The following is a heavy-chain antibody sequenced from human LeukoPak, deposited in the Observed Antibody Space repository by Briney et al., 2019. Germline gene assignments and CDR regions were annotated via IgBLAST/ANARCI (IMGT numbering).Heavy chain of an antibody. CDR2: IYYSGST. CDR1: GGSISSGGYY. V-gene: IGHV4-31*03. J-gene: IGHJ4*02. D-gene: IGHD7-27*01. Sequence: SQTLSLTCTVSGGSISSGGYYWSWLRQHPGKGLEWIGYIYYSGSTYYNPSLKSRVTISVDTSKNQFSLKLSSVTAADTAVYYCARDSELGIDYWGQGTLVTVSS. CDR3: ARDSELGIDY.